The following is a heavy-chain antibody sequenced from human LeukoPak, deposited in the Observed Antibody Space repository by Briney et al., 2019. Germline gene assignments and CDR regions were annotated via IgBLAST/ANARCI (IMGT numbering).Heavy chain of an antibody. V-gene: IGHV3-21*01. Sequence: AGGALRLSLAAPGFTFSSYSMNWVRQAPGKGLGWGSSISSSSSYIYYADSVKGRFTISRDNAKNSLYLQMNSLRAEDTAVYYCARESWAIAVSWFDPWGQGTLVTVSS. CDR2: ISSSSSYI. CDR3: ARESWAIAVSWFDP. CDR1: GFTFSSYS. D-gene: IGHD6-19*01. J-gene: IGHJ5*02.